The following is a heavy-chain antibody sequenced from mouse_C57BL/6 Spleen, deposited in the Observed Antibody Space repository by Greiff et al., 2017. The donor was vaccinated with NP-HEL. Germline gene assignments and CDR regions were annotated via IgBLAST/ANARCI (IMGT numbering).Heavy chain of an antibody. CDR3: ASGDTTVVDYFDY. CDR1: GYTFTGYW. Sequence: VQLQQSGAELMKPGASVKLSCKATGYTFTGYWIEWVKQRPGHGLEWIGEILPGSGSTNYNEKFKGKATFTADTSSNTAYMQLSSLTTEDSAISSCASGDTTVVDYFDYWGQGTTLTVSS. CDR2: ILPGSGST. D-gene: IGHD1-1*01. J-gene: IGHJ2*01. V-gene: IGHV1-9*01.